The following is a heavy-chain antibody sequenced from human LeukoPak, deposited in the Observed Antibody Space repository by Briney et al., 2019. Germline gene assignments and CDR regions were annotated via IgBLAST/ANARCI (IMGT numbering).Heavy chain of an antibody. CDR3: ASLYYYDSSGYYYPVGDYMDV. CDR2: IYYSGST. Sequence: SETLSLTCTVSGGSISSSSYYWGWIRQPPGKGLEWIGSIYYSGSTYYNPSLKSRVTISVDTSKNQFSLKLSSVTAADTAVYYCASLYYYDSSGYYYPVGDYMDVWGKGTTVTVSS. D-gene: IGHD3-22*01. J-gene: IGHJ6*03. V-gene: IGHV4-39*01. CDR1: GGSISSSSYY.